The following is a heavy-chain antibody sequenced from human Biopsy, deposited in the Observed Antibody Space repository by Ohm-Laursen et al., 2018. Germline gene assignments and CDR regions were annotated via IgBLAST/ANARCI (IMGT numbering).Heavy chain of an antibody. CDR3: ARLRGGLVINYSWFDP. J-gene: IGHJ5*02. Sequence: GTLSLTCTVSGGSIRSNGFYWGWIRQPPGKGLEWIGSISYRGTTSYNPSLKSRVAISVDTSKNQLSLSLNSVTAADTAVFYCARLRGGLVINYSWFDPWGQGILVTVSS. CDR1: GGSIRSNGFY. CDR2: ISYRGTT. V-gene: IGHV4-39*01. D-gene: IGHD3-3*01.